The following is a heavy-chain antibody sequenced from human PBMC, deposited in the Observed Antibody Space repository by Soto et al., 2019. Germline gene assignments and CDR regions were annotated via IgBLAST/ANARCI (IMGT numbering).Heavy chain of an antibody. Sequence: QVQLQESGPGLVKPSQTLSLTCTVSGGSISSGDYYWSWIRQPPGKGLEWIGNIYDSGKTYYNPSLKSRVTISVGTSKNQFSLKLSSVTAADTAVYYCARDNTDGMLDYWGQGTLVTVSS. CDR1: GGSISSGDYY. D-gene: IGHD2-8*01. CDR2: IYDSGKT. V-gene: IGHV4-30-4*01. CDR3: ARDNTDGMLDY. J-gene: IGHJ4*02.